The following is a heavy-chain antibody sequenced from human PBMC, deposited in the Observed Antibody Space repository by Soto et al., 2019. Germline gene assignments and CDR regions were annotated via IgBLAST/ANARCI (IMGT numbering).Heavy chain of an antibody. J-gene: IGHJ4*02. Sequence: LSLTCTVSGGSMRNYFWTWIRQPPGKGLEWIGYIHYSGTTSFFPSYNPSLRSRVTISEDTSKNQFSLKLLSVTTADTAVYFCAAGEASSRNLAPYYLDFGGQGNLVTVSS. D-gene: IGHD6-13*01. CDR1: GGSMRNYF. V-gene: IGHV4-59*01. CDR3: AAGEASSRNLAPYYLDF. CDR2: IHYSGTT.